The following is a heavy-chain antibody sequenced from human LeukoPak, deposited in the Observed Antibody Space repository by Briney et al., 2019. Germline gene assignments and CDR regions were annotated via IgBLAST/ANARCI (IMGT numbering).Heavy chain of an antibody. CDR2: INPNSGGT. CDR3: ARDNTMVRGVFDY. Sequence: ASVKVSCKASGYTFTGYYMHWVRQAPGQGLEWMGWINPNSGGTNYAQKFQGRVTMTRDTFISTAYMELSRLRSDDTALYYCARDNTMVRGVFDYWGQGTLVTVSS. D-gene: IGHD3-10*01. CDR1: GYTFTGYY. J-gene: IGHJ4*02. V-gene: IGHV1-2*02.